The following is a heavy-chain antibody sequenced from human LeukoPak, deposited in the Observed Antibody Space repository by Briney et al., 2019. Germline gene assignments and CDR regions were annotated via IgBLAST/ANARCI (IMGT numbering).Heavy chain of an antibody. Sequence: SGTLSLTCTVSGGSISSYYWSWIRLPPGKGLEWIGYLSKSGNTNYSPSLKSRVTIFGDTSKNQFFLKLSSVTAADTAMYYCARARYVNSFYAFDIWGQGTLVTVPS. CDR1: GGSISSYY. J-gene: IGHJ3*02. CDR2: LSKSGNT. CDR3: ARARYVNSFYAFDI. D-gene: IGHD3-9*01. V-gene: IGHV4-59*01.